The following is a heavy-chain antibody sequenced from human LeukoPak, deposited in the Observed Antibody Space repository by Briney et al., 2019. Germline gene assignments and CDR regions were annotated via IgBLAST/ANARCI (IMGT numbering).Heavy chain of an antibody. Sequence: GGSLRLSCAASGFTFSANSMNWVRQAPGKGLEWVSSISSSSSYIYYADSVKGRFTISRDNAKNSLYLQMNSLRAEDTAVYYCARSADCTRTSCYAMDVWGKGTTVIVSS. D-gene: IGHD2-2*01. CDR2: ISSSSSYI. CDR1: GFTFSANS. CDR3: ARSADCTRTSCYAMDV. J-gene: IGHJ6*04. V-gene: IGHV3-21*06.